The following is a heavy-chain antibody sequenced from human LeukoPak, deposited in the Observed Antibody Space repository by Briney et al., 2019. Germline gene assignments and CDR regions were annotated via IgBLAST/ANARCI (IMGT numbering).Heavy chain of an antibody. J-gene: IGHJ4*02. Sequence: GGSLRLSCAASGFTFSSYAMHWVCQAPGKGLEWVAVISNDDRNKYYTDSVKGRFIISRDNSKNTVYLQMNSLKTEDTAMYYCARPSPPGDGYNPCDYWGPGALVVVSS. CDR1: GFTFSSYA. CDR2: ISNDDRNK. V-gene: IGHV3-30*04. D-gene: IGHD5-24*01. CDR3: ARPSPPGDGYNPCDY.